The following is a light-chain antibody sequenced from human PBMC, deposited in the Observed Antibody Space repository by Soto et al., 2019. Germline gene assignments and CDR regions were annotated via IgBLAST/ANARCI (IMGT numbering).Light chain of an antibody. V-gene: IGKV1-5*01. Sequence: DIHMTQSPSTLSASVGDRVTITCRASQNINSWLAWYQQRPGTAPKLLIFDASRLESGVPSRFSGSASGTEFTLTISSLQPDDFATYYCQQYDNYPLTFGGGTKVDIK. J-gene: IGKJ4*01. CDR2: DAS. CDR1: QNINSW. CDR3: QQYDNYPLT.